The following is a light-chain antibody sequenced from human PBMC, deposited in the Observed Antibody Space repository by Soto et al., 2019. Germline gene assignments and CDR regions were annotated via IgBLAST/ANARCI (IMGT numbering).Light chain of an antibody. V-gene: IGLV1-40*01. CDR1: SSNIGAGYD. Sequence: QSVLTQPPSVSGAPGQRVTISCTGSSSNIGAGYDVHWYQQLPGTAPKLLIYGNSNRPSGVPDRFSGSKSGTSASLAITGLQAEDEADYYCHSYDSSLSYVFRTGXKVTVL. CDR3: HSYDSSLSYV. J-gene: IGLJ1*01. CDR2: GNS.